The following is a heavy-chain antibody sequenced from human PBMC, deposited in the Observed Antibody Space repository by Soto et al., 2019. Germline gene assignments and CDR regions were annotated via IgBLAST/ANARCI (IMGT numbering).Heavy chain of an antibody. Sequence: ASETLSLTCTVSGGSISSGGYYWSWIRQHPGKGLEWIGYIYYSGSTYYNPSLKSRVTISVDTSKNQFSLKLSSVTAADTAVYYCARGRGYYDSSGYDWYFDLWGRGTLVTVSS. CDR3: ARGRGYYDSSGYDWYFDL. J-gene: IGHJ2*01. V-gene: IGHV4-31*03. CDR1: GGSISSGGYY. CDR2: IYYSGST. D-gene: IGHD3-22*01.